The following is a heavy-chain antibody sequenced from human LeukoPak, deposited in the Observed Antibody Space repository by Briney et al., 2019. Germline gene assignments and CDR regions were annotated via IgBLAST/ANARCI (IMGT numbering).Heavy chain of an antibody. CDR3: ARSFGADAFDI. V-gene: IGHV4-4*09. D-gene: IGHD3-16*01. CDR2: IYTSGST. Sequence: SETLSLTCTVSGGSISSYYWSWIRQPPGKGLELIGYIYTSGSTNYNPSLNSRVTISVDTSKNQFSLKLSSVTAADTAVYYCARSFGADAFDIWGRGTMVTVSS. J-gene: IGHJ3*02. CDR1: GGSISSYY.